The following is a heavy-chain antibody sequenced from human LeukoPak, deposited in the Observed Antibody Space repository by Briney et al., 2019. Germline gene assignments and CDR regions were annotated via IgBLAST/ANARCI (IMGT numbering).Heavy chain of an antibody. CDR3: ARVELQPWNWFDP. V-gene: IGHV5-51*01. J-gene: IGHJ5*02. CDR1: GYSFTSYW. CDR2: IYPGDSDT. Sequence: GESLKISCKGSGYSFTSYWIGWVRQMPGKGLEWIGIIYPGDSDTRYSPSFQGQVTISADKSISTAYLQWSSLKASDTAMYYCARVELQPWNWFDPWGQGTLVTVSS. D-gene: IGHD1-7*01.